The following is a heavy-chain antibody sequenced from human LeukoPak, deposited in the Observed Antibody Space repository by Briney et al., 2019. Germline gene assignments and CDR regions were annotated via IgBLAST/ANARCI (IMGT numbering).Heavy chain of an antibody. D-gene: IGHD3-3*01. CDR1: GFTFSSYW. J-gene: IGHJ5*02. Sequence: GGSLRLSCAASGFTFSSYWMHWVRQAPGKGLEWVSYISSSGGSTIYYADSVKGRFTISRDNAKNSLYLHMSSLRAEDTAVYYCARGVGFDPWGQGTLVTVSP. CDR2: ISSSGGSTI. V-gene: IGHV3-48*04. CDR3: ARGVGFDP.